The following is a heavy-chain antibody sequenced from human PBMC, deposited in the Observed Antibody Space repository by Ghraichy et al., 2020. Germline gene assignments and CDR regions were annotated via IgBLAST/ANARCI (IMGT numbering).Heavy chain of an antibody. CDR1: GGSISSYY. J-gene: IGHJ4*02. V-gene: IGHV4-59*08. CDR3: ARWGYSSGWYYFDY. D-gene: IGHD6-19*01. Sequence: SEILSLTCTVSGGSISSYYWSWIRQPPGKGLEWIGYIYYSGSTNYNPSLKGRVTISVDTSKNQFSLKLSSVTAADTAVYYCARWGYSSGWYYFDYWGQGTLVTVSS. CDR2: IYYSGST.